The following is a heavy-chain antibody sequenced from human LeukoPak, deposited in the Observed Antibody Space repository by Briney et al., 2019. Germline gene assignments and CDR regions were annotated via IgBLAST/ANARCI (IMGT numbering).Heavy chain of an antibody. CDR3: ARDGGYCSGGSCYYYYYYMDV. CDR2: INPSGGST. J-gene: IGHJ6*03. Sequence: VASVKVSCKASGYTFTGYYMHWVRQAPGQGLEWMGIINPSGGSTSYAQKFQGRVTMTRDMSTSTVYMELSSLRSEDTAVYYCARDGGYCSGGSCYYYYYYMDVWGKGTTVTVSS. D-gene: IGHD2-15*01. V-gene: IGHV1-46*01. CDR1: GYTFTGYY.